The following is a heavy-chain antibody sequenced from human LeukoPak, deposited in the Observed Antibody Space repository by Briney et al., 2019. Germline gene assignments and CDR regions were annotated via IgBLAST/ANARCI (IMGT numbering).Heavy chain of an antibody. V-gene: IGHV1-18*01. CDR1: GYTFSTYG. J-gene: IGHJ3*02. CDR2: ISAYNGNT. CDR3: ARGRTGSGSAFDI. D-gene: IGHD3-10*01. Sequence: ASVTVSCKASGYTFSTYGINWVRQAPGQGLEWMGWISAYNGNTDYAQRFQGRVTMTTDTSTSTAYMELRSLTSDDTAVYYCARGRTGSGSAFDIWGQGTRVTVSS.